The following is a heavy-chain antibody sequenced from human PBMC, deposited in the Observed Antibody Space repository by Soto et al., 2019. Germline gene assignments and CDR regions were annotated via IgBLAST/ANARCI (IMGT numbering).Heavy chain of an antibody. CDR1: GFTFSSYG. CDR2: IWYDGSNK. J-gene: IGHJ6*02. D-gene: IGHD4-4*01. V-gene: IGHV3-33*01. CDR3: ARDMTVTTQYYGMDV. Sequence: HPGGSLRLSCAASGFTFSSYGMHWVRQAPGKGLEWVAVIWYDGSNKYYADSVKGRFTISRDNSKNTLYLQMNSLRAEDTAVYYCARDMTVTTQYYGMDVWGQGTTVTVSS.